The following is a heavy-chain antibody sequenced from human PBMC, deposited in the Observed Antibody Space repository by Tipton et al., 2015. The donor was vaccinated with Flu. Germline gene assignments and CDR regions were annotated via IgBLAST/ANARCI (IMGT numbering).Heavy chain of an antibody. CDR2: INPNSGGT. CDR1: GYTFTGYY. D-gene: IGHD6-19*01. J-gene: IGHJ4*02. CDR3: ARLRRGGAVAGSDY. V-gene: IGHV1-2*02. Sequence: QLVQSGAEVKKPGASVKVSCKASGYTFTGYYMNWVRQAPGQGLEWMGWINPNSGGTNYAQKIQGRVTMTRDTSISTAYMELSRLRSDDTAVYYCARLRRGGAVAGSDYWGQGTLVTVSS.